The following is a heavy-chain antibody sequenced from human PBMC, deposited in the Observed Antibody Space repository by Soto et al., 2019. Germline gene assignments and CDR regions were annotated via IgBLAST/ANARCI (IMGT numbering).Heavy chain of an antibody. J-gene: IGHJ6*02. CDR3: ARDAYDSSGYPYYYYYYGMDV. Sequence: PGGSLRLSCAASGFTFSSYSMNWVRQAPGKGLEWVSYISSSSSTIYYADSVKGRFTISRDNAKNSLYLQMNSLRDEDTAVYYCARDAYDSSGYPYYYYYYGMDVWGQGTTVTVSS. V-gene: IGHV3-48*02. D-gene: IGHD3-22*01. CDR2: ISSSSSTI. CDR1: GFTFSSYS.